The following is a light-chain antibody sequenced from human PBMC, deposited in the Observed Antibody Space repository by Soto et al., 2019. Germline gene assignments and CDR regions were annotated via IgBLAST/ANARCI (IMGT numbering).Light chain of an antibody. Sequence: QSALTQPASVSGSPGQSISISCTGTSSDVGDYKFVSWYQQHPGKAPKLIIYEVSFRPSGVSNRFSGSKSGNTASLTISGLQAEDEADYYCSSCTTSSTVFGTGTKVTVL. J-gene: IGLJ1*01. CDR2: EVS. V-gene: IGLV2-14*01. CDR1: SSDVGDYKF. CDR3: SSCTTSSTV.